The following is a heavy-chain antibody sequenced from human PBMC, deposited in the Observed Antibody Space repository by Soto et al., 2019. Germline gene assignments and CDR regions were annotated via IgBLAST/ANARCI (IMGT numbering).Heavy chain of an antibody. D-gene: IGHD3-16*01. CDR2: INPYNANT. V-gene: IGHV1-18*04. CDR3: ARDRVAGIWGDAFDI. CDR1: GYTFTNHG. J-gene: IGHJ3*02. Sequence: QVQLVQSGTEVKKPGASVKVSCKTSGYTFTNHGITWVRQAPGQGLEWMGWINPYNANTNYAQKLQGRVTMTTDTSTTTAYMDLRSLTSDDTAGYYGARDRVAGIWGDAFDIWGQGTVVTVSS.